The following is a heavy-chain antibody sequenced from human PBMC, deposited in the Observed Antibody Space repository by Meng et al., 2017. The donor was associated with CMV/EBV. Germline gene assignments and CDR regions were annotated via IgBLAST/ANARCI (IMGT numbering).Heavy chain of an antibody. CDR1: GGSISSCY. CDR3: ASGPNWNYFDY. D-gene: IGHD1-1*01. CDR2: IYYSGST. V-gene: IGHV4-59*01. J-gene: IGHJ4*02. Sequence: GSLRLSCTVSGGSISSCYWSWIRQPPGKGLEWIGYIYYSGSTNYNPSLKSRVTISVDTSKNQFSLKLSSVTAADTAVYYCASGPNWNYFDYWGQGTLVTVSS.